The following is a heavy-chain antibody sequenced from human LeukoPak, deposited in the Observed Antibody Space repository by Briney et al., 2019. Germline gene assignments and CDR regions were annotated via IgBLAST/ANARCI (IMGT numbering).Heavy chain of an antibody. CDR2: ISYEGGTQ. Sequence: GGSLRLSCAASVVTFSSYGMHWVRQAPGKGLEWVAVISYEGGTQHYADSVKGRFIISRDNPRNTLYLQMNILRTVDTAVYYCAKEGTPQVSTWYDLWGQGTQVIVSS. V-gene: IGHV3-30*18. CDR3: AKEGTPQVSTWYDL. CDR1: VVTFSSYG. J-gene: IGHJ5*02. D-gene: IGHD3-10*01.